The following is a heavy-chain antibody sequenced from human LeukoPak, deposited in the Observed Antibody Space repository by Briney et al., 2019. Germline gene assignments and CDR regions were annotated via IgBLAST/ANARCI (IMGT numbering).Heavy chain of an antibody. CDR1: GGSISSYY. J-gene: IGHJ3*02. CDR3: ARDPDSSGYYYGQHDAFDI. V-gene: IGHV4-59*12. CDR2: IHYSGST. D-gene: IGHD3-22*01. Sequence: SETLSLTCTVSGGSISSYYWSWIRQPPGKGLEWIGYIHYSGSTNYNPSLKSRVTISVDTSKNQFSLKLSSVTAADTAVYYCARDPDSSGYYYGQHDAFDIWGQGTMVTVSS.